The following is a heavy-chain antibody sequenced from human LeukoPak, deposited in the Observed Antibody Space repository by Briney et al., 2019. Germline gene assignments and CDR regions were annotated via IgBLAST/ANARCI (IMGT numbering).Heavy chain of an antibody. CDR2: IKPDSDAT. CDR3: AKDDPHQRFDN. Sequence: GASVKVSCKASGYVFASHWLHWVRQAPGQGLEWVGYIKPDSDATDLAQRFQGRVTVTRDTSISTAYLELNGLTADGTAVYFCAKDDPHQRFDNWGQGTLVTVSS. D-gene: IGHD2-2*01. J-gene: IGHJ4*02. CDR1: GYVFASHW. V-gene: IGHV1-2*02.